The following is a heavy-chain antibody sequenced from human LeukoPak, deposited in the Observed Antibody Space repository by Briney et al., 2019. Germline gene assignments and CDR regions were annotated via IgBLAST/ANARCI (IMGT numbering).Heavy chain of an antibody. J-gene: IGHJ5*02. Sequence: SETLSLTCAVYGGSFSGYYWSWIRQPPGKGLEWIGEINHSGSTNYNPSLKSRVTISVDTSKNQFSLKLSSVTAADTAVYYCARGRVRSFRWFDPWGQGTLVTVSS. CDR1: GGSFSGYY. CDR3: ARGRVRSFRWFDP. CDR2: INHSGST. D-gene: IGHD2-8*01. V-gene: IGHV4-34*01.